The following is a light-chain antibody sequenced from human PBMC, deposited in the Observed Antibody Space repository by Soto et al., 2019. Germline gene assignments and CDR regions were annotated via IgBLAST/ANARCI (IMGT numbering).Light chain of an antibody. V-gene: IGKV1-12*01. J-gene: IGKJ5*01. CDR3: QQANRVPLS. Sequence: DIQMTQSPSSVSASVGDRVTITCQASQGISTNLAWYQQKPGKAPKLLIYAASSLQSGVPPRFSGSGSGTDVTLTISSLQPEDFAIYYCQQANRVPLSFGQGTRLEIK. CDR2: AAS. CDR1: QGISTN.